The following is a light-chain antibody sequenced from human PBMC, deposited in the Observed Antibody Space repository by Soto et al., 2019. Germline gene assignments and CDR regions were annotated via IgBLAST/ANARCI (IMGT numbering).Light chain of an antibody. CDR3: QQYQSWPLT. Sequence: EIVLTQSPATLSLSPGERATLSCRASQSVSDYLAWYQQKPGQAPRLLIYDVSNRATGIPARFSGSGSVTEFALTISSLQSEDFAVYYCQQYQSWPLTFGGGTKVDIK. J-gene: IGKJ4*01. CDR2: DVS. CDR1: QSVSDY. V-gene: IGKV3-11*01.